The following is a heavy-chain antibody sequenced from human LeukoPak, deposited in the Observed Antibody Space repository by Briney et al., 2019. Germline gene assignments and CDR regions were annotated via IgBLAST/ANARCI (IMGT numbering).Heavy chain of an antibody. Sequence: PGGSLTLSCGVSGVTFSNYAMTWVRQAPGQGLQWVSSISAGGSSTYHADSVAGRFTISRDNLENTLYLQMDSLRAEDTGVYYCARVSCSGDICYDYCDLWGQGSLVTVSP. J-gene: IGHJ4*02. CDR3: ARVSCSGDICYDYCDL. CDR1: GVTFSNYA. D-gene: IGHD2-15*01. CDR2: ISAGGSST. V-gene: IGHV3-23*01.